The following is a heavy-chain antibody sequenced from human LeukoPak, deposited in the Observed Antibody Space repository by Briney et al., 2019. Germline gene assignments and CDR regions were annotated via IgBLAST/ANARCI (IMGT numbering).Heavy chain of an antibody. CDR1: GFTFSSYG. J-gene: IGHJ4*02. Sequence: GGSLRLSCAASGFTFSSYGMHWVRQAPGKGLEWVAVISYDGSNKYYADSVKGRFTISRDNSKNTLYLQMNSLRAEDTAVYYCAKLHLQAGDSDYWGQGTLVTVSS. D-gene: IGHD7-27*01. CDR2: ISYDGSNK. V-gene: IGHV3-30*18. CDR3: AKLHLQAGDSDY.